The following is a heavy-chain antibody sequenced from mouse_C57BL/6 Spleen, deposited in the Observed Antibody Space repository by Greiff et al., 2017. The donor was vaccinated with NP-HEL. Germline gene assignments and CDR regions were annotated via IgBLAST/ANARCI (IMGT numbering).Heavy chain of an antibody. Sequence: VQLQQPGAELVKPGASVKLSCKASGYTFTSYWMHWVKQRPGQGLEWIGMIHPNSGSTNYNEKFKSKATLTVDKSSSTAYMQLSSLTSEDSAVYYCARRVITTVVATDYWGQGTTLTVSP. CDR1: GYTFTSYW. D-gene: IGHD1-1*01. V-gene: IGHV1-64*01. CDR3: ARRVITTVVATDY. J-gene: IGHJ2*01. CDR2: IHPNSGST.